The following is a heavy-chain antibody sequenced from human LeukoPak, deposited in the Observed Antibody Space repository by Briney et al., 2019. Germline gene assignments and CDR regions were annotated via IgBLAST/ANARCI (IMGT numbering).Heavy chain of an antibody. Sequence: GGSLRLSCVASGVTLSNYAMSWARQAPGKGLEWVSGISSSGSGGNTYCADSVKGRFTISRDNSKNTLFLQMSGLGAEDTAVYYCAKQTDTTGSRGGAFDIWGQGTMVTVSS. J-gene: IGHJ3*02. CDR3: AKQTDTTGSRGGAFDI. D-gene: IGHD3-22*01. CDR1: GVTLSNYA. CDR2: ISSSGSGGNT. V-gene: IGHV3-23*01.